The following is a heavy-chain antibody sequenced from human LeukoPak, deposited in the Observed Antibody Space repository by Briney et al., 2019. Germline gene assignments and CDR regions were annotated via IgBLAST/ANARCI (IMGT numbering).Heavy chain of an antibody. CDR1: GFTFSTYP. V-gene: IGHV3-21*01. CDR2: ISSSSSYI. CDR3: ARDPPTDAFDI. J-gene: IGHJ3*02. Sequence: GGSLRLSCAASGFTFSTYPMHWVRQAPAKGLEWVSSISSSSSYIYYADSVKGRFTISRDNAKNSLYLQMNSLRAEDTAVYYCARDPPTDAFDIWGQGTMVTVSS.